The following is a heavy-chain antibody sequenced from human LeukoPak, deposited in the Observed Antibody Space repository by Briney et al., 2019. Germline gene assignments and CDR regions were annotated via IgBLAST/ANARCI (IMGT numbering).Heavy chain of an antibody. J-gene: IGHJ4*02. D-gene: IGHD3-22*01. V-gene: IGHV3-48*01. CDR1: GSTFSSYS. CDR3: ARDLVTMIVVVKGG. CDR2: ISSSSSTI. Sequence: PGGSLRLSCAASGSTFSSYSMNWVRQAPGKGREWVSYISSSSSTIYYADSVKGRFTISRDNAKNSLYLQMNSLRAEDTAVYYCARDLVTMIVVVKGGWGQGTLVTVSS.